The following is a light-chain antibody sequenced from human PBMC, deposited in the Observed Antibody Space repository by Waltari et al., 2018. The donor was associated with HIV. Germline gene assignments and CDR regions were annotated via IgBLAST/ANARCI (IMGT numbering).Light chain of an antibody. V-gene: IGLV2-18*02. CDR3: SSFTASGTWV. CDR1: SNDVARYDR. CDR2: EVV. Sequence: QSALTQPPSVSGSPGQSVTIYCTGTSNDVARYDRFSWYQQPPCIGPKLLIYEVVNRPSGVPGRFSGSKSGNTASLTIFGLQSEDEADYHCSSFTASGTWVFGGGTKLTV. J-gene: IGLJ3*02.